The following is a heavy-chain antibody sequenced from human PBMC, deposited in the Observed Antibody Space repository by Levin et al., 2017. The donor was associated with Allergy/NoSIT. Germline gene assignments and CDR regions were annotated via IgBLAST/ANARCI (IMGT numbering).Heavy chain of an antibody. V-gene: IGHV3-48*03. CDR2: ISSSGSTI. CDR1: GFTFSSYE. CDR3: ARGCTNGVCYPYDYGMDV. J-gene: IGHJ6*02. D-gene: IGHD2-8*01. Sequence: GESLKISCAASGFTFSSYEMNWVRQAPGKGLEWVSYISSSGSTIYYADSVKGRFTISRDNAKNSLYLQMNSLRAEDTAVYYCARGCTNGVCYPYDYGMDVWGQGTTVTVSS.